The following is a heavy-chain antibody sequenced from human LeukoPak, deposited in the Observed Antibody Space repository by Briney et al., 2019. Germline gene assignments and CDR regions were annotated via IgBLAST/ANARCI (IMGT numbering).Heavy chain of an antibody. V-gene: IGHV3-11*04. CDR1: GFTFSAYY. CDR2: ISGSGTTV. J-gene: IGHJ4*02. Sequence: GGSLRLSCAASGFTFSAYYMTWIRQAPGEGLQWVSYISGSGTTVEYTDSVKGRFTISRDNAKNALYLQMNSLRVEDTGINYCARDVGSDFWGQGTLVSVSS. CDR3: ARDVGSDF.